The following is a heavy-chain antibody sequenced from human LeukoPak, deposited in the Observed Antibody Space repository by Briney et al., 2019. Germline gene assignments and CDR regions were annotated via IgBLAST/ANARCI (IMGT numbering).Heavy chain of an antibody. CDR3: ARDIRESFSYDSSGFDY. CDR1: GYTFTSYY. D-gene: IGHD3-22*01. J-gene: IGHJ4*02. CDR2: INPSGGST. Sequence: GASVKVSCKASGYTFTSYYMLWVRQAPGQGLEWMGIINPSGGSTSYAQKFQGRVTMTRDTPTSTVYMELSSLRSEDTAVYYCARDIRESFSYDSSGFDYWGQGTLVTVSS. V-gene: IGHV1-46*01.